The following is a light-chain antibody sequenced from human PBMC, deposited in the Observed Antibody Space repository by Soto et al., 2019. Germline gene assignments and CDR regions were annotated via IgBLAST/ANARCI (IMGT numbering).Light chain of an antibody. J-gene: IGKJ1*01. CDR2: GAS. CDR3: QQYGSSPPT. V-gene: IGKV3-20*01. Sequence: EIVLTQSPGTLSLSPGERATVSCRASQTVSRNYLAWYQKKPGQAPRLLIYGASTRAAGIPDRFSGSGSATDFTLTISRLEPEDFAVYYCQQYGSSPPTFGQGTKVDIK. CDR1: QTVSRNY.